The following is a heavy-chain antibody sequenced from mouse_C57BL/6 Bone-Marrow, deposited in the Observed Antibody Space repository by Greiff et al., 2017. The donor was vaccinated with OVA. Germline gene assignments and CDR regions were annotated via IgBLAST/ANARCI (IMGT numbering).Heavy chain of an antibody. Sequence: EVQLVESGPELVKPGASVKIPCKASGYTFTAYNMDWVKQSHGTSLEWIGDINPNNGGTIYNQTFKGKATLTVDKSSSRDYMGLRSMTAEDTAIYYCAREGFSTVAYWYFDVWGTGTTVTVSS. V-gene: IGHV1-18*01. D-gene: IGHD1-1*01. J-gene: IGHJ1*03. CDR3: AREGFSTVAYWYFDV. CDR1: GYTFTAYN. CDR2: INPNNGGT.